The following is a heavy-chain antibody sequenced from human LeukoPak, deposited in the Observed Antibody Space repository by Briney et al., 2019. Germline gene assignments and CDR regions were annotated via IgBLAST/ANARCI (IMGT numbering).Heavy chain of an antibody. CDR3: ASYYYDSSGYYWFDY. CDR2: IYYSGST. Sequence: SETLSLTCTVSGGSISSSSYYWGWIRQPPGKGLEWIGSIYYSGSTYYNPSLKSRVTISVDTSKNQFSLKLSSVTAADTAVYYCASYYYDSSGYYWFDYWGQGTLVTVSS. D-gene: IGHD3-22*01. CDR1: GGSISSSSYY. V-gene: IGHV4-39*07. J-gene: IGHJ4*02.